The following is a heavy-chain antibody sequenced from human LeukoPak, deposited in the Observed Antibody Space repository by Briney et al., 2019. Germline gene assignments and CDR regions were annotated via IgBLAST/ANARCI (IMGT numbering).Heavy chain of an antibody. Sequence: PSETLSLTCAVYGGSFSGYYRSWIRQPPGKGLEWIGEINHSGSTNYNPSLKSRVTISVDTSKNQFSLKLSSVTAADTAVYYCARGRRPKGTFDIWGQGTMVTVSS. CDR2: INHSGST. J-gene: IGHJ3*02. D-gene: IGHD6-6*01. V-gene: IGHV4-34*01. CDR3: ARGRRPKGTFDI. CDR1: GGSFSGYY.